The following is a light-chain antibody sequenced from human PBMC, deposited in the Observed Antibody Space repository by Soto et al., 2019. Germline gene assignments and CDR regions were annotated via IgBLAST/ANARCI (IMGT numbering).Light chain of an antibody. CDR3: SSYTSSSTPWV. Sequence: QSALTQPASVSGSPGQSLTISCTGTSSDVGGYNYVSWYQQHPGKAPKVIIYEVSNRPSGVSNRFSGSKSGNTASLTISGLQAEDEADYYCSSYTSSSTPWVFGGGTKLTVL. J-gene: IGLJ3*02. CDR2: EVS. V-gene: IGLV2-14*01. CDR1: SSDVGGYNY.